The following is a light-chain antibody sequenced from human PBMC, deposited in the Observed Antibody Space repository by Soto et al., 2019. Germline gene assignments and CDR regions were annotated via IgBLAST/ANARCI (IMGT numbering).Light chain of an antibody. Sequence: LTQPASVSGSPGESITISCTGTSSDVGTYNLVTWYQQHPGRVPKLILYEGNKRPSGVSSRFSASKSGNTASLTISGLQVEDEADYFCCSYAPSRTLLFGGGTKVTAL. CDR2: EGN. J-gene: IGLJ2*01. CDR3: CSYAPSRTLL. V-gene: IGLV2-23*01. CDR1: SSDVGTYNL.